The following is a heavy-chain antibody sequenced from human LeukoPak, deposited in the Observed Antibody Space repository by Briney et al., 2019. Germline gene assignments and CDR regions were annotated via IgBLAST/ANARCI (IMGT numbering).Heavy chain of an antibody. CDR2: IYYSGST. CDR1: GGSISSGGYY. V-gene: IGHV4-31*03. D-gene: IGHD2-2*01. J-gene: IGHJ5*02. Sequence: SETLSLTCTVSGGSISSGGYYWSWIRQHPGKGLEWIGYIYYSGSTYYNPSLKSRVTISVDTSKNQFSLKLSSVTAADTAVYYCARDMLPAVPWFDPWGQGTLVTVSS. CDR3: ARDMLPAVPWFDP.